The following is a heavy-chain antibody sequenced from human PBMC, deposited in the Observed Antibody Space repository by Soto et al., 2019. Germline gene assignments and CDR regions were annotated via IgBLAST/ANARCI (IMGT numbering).Heavy chain of an antibody. CDR3: ARDLTYYYDSSGYHGGGYFDY. CDR1: GFTFSSYG. J-gene: IGHJ4*02. CDR2: IWYDGSNK. V-gene: IGHV3-33*01. D-gene: IGHD3-22*01. Sequence: QVQLVESGGGVVQPGRSLRLSCAASGFTFSSYGMHWVRQAPGKGLEWVAVIWYDGSNKYYADSVKGRFTISRDNSKNTLYLQMNSLRAEDTAVYYCARDLTYYYDSSGYHGGGYFDYWGQGTLVTVSS.